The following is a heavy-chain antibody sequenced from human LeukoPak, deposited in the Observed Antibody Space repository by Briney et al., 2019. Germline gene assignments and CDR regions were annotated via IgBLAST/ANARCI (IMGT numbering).Heavy chain of an antibody. CDR1: GYIFTNYR. Sequence: GASLKLSCKGSGYIFTNYRIGGPRHLPQKALEWVGIIWPGDSSTRYSPSFQGQVTISADKSLSTAYLQWSSLKASDTAIYYCARHPPSNGVPARPFDYWGPGILVTVSS. CDR2: IWPGDSST. CDR3: ARHPPSNGVPARPFDY. J-gene: IGHJ4*02. V-gene: IGHV5-51*01. D-gene: IGHD7-27*01.